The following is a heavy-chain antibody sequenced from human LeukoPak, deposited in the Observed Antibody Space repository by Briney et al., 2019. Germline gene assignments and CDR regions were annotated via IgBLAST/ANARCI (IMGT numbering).Heavy chain of an antibody. Sequence: ASVNVSCKSSGYTCIDCYIHWVRQAPGQGLEWMVWINPNSCATKYAQKFHGRVSMTRDTSINTAYMALTNPRSDDTAIFYCARVKKLMPEFEFWGQGTLVTVSS. CDR1: GYTCIDCY. CDR2: INPNSCAT. V-gene: IGHV1-2*02. J-gene: IGHJ4*02. CDR3: ARVKKLMPEFEF. D-gene: IGHD2-2*01.